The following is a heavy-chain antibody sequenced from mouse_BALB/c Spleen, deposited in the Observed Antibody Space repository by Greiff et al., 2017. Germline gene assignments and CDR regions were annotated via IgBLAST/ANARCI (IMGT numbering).Heavy chain of an antibody. V-gene: IGHV2-6-7*01. Sequence: QVQLQQSGPGLVAPSQSLSISCTVSGFSLTGYGVNWVRQPPGKGLEWLGMIWGDGSTDYNSALESRLSTSKVNSKSQVFLKMNSLQTDDTARYYCASRIKARAMDYWGQGTSVTVSS. CDR2: IWGDGST. CDR3: ASRIKARAMDY. D-gene: IGHD2-4*01. CDR1: GFSLTGYG. J-gene: IGHJ4*01.